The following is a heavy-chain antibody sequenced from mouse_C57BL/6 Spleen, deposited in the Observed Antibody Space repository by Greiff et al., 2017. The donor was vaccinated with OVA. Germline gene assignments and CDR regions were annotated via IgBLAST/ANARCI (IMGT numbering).Heavy chain of an antibody. CDR3: ARREGSGYGFAY. V-gene: IGHV1-50*01. J-gene: IGHJ3*01. CDR1: GYTFTSYG. CDR2: IDPSDSYT. D-gene: IGHD3-2*02. Sequence: QVQLQQPGAELVKPGASVKLSCKASGYTFTSYGMQWVKQRPGQGLEWIGEIDPSDSYTNYNQKFKGKVTLTGDTSSSTAYMQLSRLTSEDSAVYYCARREGSGYGFAYWGQGTLVTVSA.